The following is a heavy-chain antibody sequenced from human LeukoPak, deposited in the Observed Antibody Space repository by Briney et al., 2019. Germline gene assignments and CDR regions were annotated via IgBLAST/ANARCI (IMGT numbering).Heavy chain of an antibody. Sequence: GGSLRLSCAASGFTFSSYEMNWVRQAPGKGLEWVSYISSSGSTIYYADSVKGRLTISRDNAKNSLYLQMNSLRAEDTAVYYCARFIAAPYYFDYWGRGTLVTVSS. CDR3: ARFIAAPYYFDY. V-gene: IGHV3-48*03. J-gene: IGHJ4*02. CDR2: ISSSGSTI. D-gene: IGHD6-13*01. CDR1: GFTFSSYE.